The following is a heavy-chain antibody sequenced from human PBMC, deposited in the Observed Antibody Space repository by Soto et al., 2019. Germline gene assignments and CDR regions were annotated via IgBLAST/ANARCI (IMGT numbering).Heavy chain of an antibody. V-gene: IGHV4-30-4*01. J-gene: IGHJ4*02. Sequence: PSETLSLTCTVSGGSISSGDYYWSWIRQPPGKGLEWIGYIYYSGSTYYNPSLKSRVTISVDTSKNQFSLKLSSVTAADTAVYNCSRFCTYYYDSSGYYYSRYFDYWGQGTLVTVSS. D-gene: IGHD3-22*01. CDR1: GGSISSGDYY. CDR3: SRFCTYYYDSSGYYYSRYFDY. CDR2: IYYSGST.